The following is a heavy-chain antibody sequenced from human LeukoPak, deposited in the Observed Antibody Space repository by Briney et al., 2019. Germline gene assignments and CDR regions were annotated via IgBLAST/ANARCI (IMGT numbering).Heavy chain of an antibody. CDR1: GYTFTSYA. V-gene: IGHV1-3*01. D-gene: IGHD3-22*01. Sequence: GASVKVSCKASGYTFTSYAMHWVRQAPGRRLEWMGWINAGNGNTKYSQKFQGRVTITRDTSASTAYMELSSLRSEDTAVYYCARDYYDSSGSILFDYWGQXTLVTVSS. J-gene: IGHJ4*02. CDR3: ARDYYDSSGSILFDY. CDR2: INAGNGNT.